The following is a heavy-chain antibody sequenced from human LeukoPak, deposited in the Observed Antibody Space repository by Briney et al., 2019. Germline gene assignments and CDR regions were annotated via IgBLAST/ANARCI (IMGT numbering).Heavy chain of an antibody. Sequence: GGSLRLSCAASGFTFSSYGMHWVRQAPGKGLEWVAVISYDGSNKYYADSVKGRFTISRDNPKNTLYLQMNSLRAEGTAVYYCARDALRSRYDYWGQGTLVTVSS. J-gene: IGHJ4*02. CDR2: ISYDGSNK. V-gene: IGHV3-30*03. CDR3: ARDALRSRYDY. CDR1: GFTFSSYG. D-gene: IGHD2-15*01.